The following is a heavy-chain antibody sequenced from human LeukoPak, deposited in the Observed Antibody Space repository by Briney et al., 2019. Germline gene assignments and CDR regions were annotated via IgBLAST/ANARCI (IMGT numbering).Heavy chain of an antibody. CDR3: ARCPMVRGVIMLGWFDP. CDR1: GFTLSCSS. D-gene: IGHD3-10*01. J-gene: IGHJ5*02. CDR2: IRSSGSNI. Sequence: GVSLRLSCAASGFTLSCSSLNWAGQAPGKGLEWISYIRSSGSNIYYAESVKGRFTISRDIAQNSLYLQMNSLRAEDTAVYYCARCPMVRGVIMLGWFDPWGQGTLVTVSS. V-gene: IGHV3-48*04.